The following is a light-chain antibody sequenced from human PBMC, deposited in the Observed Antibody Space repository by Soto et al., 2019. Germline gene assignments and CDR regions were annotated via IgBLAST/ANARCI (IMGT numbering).Light chain of an antibody. Sequence: EIVLTQSPATLSVSPGERVTLSCRASQNLHSFLIRYQQRPGQAPRPLIYDGSKRAAGVPDRISGDGSGTDYTLTISSLEPEDFAVYYCQQRPRWPMTFGQGTRLEIK. CDR2: DGS. CDR1: QNLHSF. CDR3: QQRPRWPMT. V-gene: IGKV3-11*01. J-gene: IGKJ5*01.